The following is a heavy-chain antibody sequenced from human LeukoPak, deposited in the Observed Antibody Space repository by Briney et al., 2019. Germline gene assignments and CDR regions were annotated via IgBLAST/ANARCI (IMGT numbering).Heavy chain of an antibody. Sequence: PGRSLRLSCTASGFTFGDYAMRWVRQAPGKWLEWVGFIRSKAYGGTTEYAASVKGRFTISRDDSTSIAYLQMNSQKTEDTAVYYCTRELYGSGSPDGTTVWGKGTTGTVSS. J-gene: IGHJ6*01. D-gene: IGHD3-10*01. V-gene: IGHV3-49*04. CDR1: GFTFGDYA. CDR2: IRSKAYGGTT. CDR3: TRELYGSGSPDGTTV.